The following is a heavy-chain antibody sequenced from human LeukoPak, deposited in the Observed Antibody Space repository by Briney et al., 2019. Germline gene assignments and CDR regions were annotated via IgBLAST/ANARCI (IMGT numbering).Heavy chain of an antibody. Sequence: PGGSLRLSCAASGFTFDDYGMSWVRQAPGKGLEWVSGINWNGGSTGYADSVKGRFTISRDNAKNSLYLQMNSLRAEDTALYYCARDPVTSSTSPNCFDPCGQGTMVTVSS. CDR3: ARDPVTSSTSPNCFDP. J-gene: IGHJ5*02. V-gene: IGHV3-20*04. CDR2: INWNGGST. CDR1: GFTFDDYG. D-gene: IGHD2-2*01.